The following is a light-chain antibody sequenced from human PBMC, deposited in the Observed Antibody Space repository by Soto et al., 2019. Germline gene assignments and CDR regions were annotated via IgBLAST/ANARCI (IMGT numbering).Light chain of an antibody. J-gene: IGKJ1*01. V-gene: IGKV1-5*01. CDR3: QQYNSYRWT. CDR2: DAS. Sequence: DIQMTQSPSTLSASVGDRVTITCRASQSISSWLAWYQQKPGKAPKVLIYDASSLESGVPSRFSGSGSGTEFTLTISSLQPDDFATYYCQQYNSYRWTFGQGNKVKI. CDR1: QSISSW.